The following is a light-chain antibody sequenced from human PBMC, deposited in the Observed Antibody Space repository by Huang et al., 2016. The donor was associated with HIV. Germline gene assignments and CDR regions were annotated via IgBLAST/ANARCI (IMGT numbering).Light chain of an antibody. CDR3: QQYKSYSVT. CDR2: KAS. V-gene: IGKV1-5*03. J-gene: IGKJ2*01. CDR1: QSVDTS. Sequence: DIQMTQFPSTLSASKGERVIITCRASQSVDTSLAWYQQKPGKVPKLLIYKASSLESGVSPRFSGSGSGTEFTLTINSLQPDDFATYYCQQYKSYSVTFAQGTKLEIK.